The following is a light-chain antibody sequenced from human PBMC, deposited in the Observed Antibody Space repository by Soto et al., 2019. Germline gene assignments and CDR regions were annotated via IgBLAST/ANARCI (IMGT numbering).Light chain of an antibody. Sequence: DIQMTQSPSTLSAPVGDRVTITCRASQNIVSWLAWYQQKPGKAPKLLIYDASSLQSGVPSRFSGSGSGTEFTLTISSLQPDDFATYYCQQYSSFPYTFGQGTKLEIK. CDR2: DAS. CDR1: QNIVSW. CDR3: QQYSSFPYT. V-gene: IGKV1-5*01. J-gene: IGKJ2*01.